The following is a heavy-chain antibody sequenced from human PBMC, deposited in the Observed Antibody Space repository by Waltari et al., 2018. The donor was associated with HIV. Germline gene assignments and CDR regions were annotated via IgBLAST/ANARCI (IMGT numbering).Heavy chain of an antibody. J-gene: IGHJ6*02. CDR2: ITPILSVP. CDR3: AREGGVSFPGAMDV. V-gene: IGHV1-69*04. CDR1: GGTFITHD. Sequence: QVQLVQSGTEVKTPGSSVKVSCRTSGGTFITHDISWVRQAPGKGLEWMGKITPILSVPNYAQKFQGRITITADKSTRTAYMELTSLRSDDTAVYYCAREGGVSFPGAMDVWGQGTTITVSS. D-gene: IGHD3-10*01.